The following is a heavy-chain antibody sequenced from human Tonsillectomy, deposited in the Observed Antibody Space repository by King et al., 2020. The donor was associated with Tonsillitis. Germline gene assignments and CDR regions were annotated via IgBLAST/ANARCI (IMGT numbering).Heavy chain of an antibody. CDR3: ASLSGSAVVAVPGGKNGY. Sequence: VQLVESGGGVVQPGRSLRLSCAASGFTFSTYVMHWVRQAPGKGLEWVALISHDGSNKYYADSVKGRFTISRDNSKNTVFLQMNSLRAEDTAVYYCASLSGSAVVAVPGGKNGYWGQGTLVTVSS. CDR2: ISHDGSNK. D-gene: IGHD2-2*01. J-gene: IGHJ4*02. V-gene: IGHV3-30-3*01. CDR1: GFTFSTYV.